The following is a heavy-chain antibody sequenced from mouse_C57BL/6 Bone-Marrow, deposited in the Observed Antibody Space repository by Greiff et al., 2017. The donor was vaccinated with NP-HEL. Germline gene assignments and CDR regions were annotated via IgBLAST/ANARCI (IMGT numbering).Heavy chain of an antibody. J-gene: IGHJ4*01. CDR3: ARGGIYYGKKSAMDY. CDR1: GFTFSDYG. CDR2: ISSGSSTI. D-gene: IGHD2-1*01. V-gene: IGHV5-17*01. Sequence: EVKVVESGGGLVKPGGSLKLSCAASGFTFSDYGMHWVRQAPEKGLEWVAYISSGSSTIYYADTVKGRFTISRDNAKNTLFLQMTSLRSEDTAMYYCARGGIYYGKKSAMDYWGQGTSVTVSS.